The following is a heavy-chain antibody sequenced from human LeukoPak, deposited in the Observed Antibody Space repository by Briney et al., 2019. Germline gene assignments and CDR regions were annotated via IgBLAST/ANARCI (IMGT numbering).Heavy chain of an antibody. CDR1: GFTFSSYS. Sequence: GGSLRLSCAASGFTFSSYSMNWVRQAPGKGLEWVSSISSSSTYIYYADSVKGRFTISRDNAKNSLYLQMNSLRAEDTAVYYCARSPLTYGSGSYDYWGQGTLVTVSS. V-gene: IGHV3-21*01. J-gene: IGHJ4*02. CDR3: ARSPLTYGSGSYDY. CDR2: ISSSSTYI. D-gene: IGHD3-10*01.